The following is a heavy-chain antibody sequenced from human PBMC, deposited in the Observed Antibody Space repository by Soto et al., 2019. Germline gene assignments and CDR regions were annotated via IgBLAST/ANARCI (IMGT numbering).Heavy chain of an antibody. V-gene: IGHV3-21*01. CDR2: ISSSSSYI. CDR3: ARRLDYYDSSGSDY. CDR1: GFTFSSYS. D-gene: IGHD3-22*01. J-gene: IGHJ4*02. Sequence: PGGSLRLSCAASGFTFSSYSMNWVRQAPGKGLEWVSSISSSSSYIYYADSVKARFTISRDNAKNSLYLQMNSLRAEDTAVYYCARRLDYYDSSGSDYWGQGTLVTVSS.